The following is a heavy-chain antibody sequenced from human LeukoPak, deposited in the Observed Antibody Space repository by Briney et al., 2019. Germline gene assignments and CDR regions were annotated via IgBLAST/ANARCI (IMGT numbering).Heavy chain of an antibody. CDR1: GFTFSDYY. J-gene: IGHJ6*03. CDR2: ISSSGSTI. Sequence: GGSLRLSCAASGFTFSDYYMSWIRQAPGKGLEWVSYISSSGSTIYYADSVKGRFTISRDNAKNSLYLQMNSLRAEDTAVYYCARDRWYCSSTSCYTRSPPYYYYYMDVWGKGTTVTVSS. CDR3: ARDRWYCSSTSCYTRSPPYYYYYMDV. V-gene: IGHV3-11*01. D-gene: IGHD2-2*02.